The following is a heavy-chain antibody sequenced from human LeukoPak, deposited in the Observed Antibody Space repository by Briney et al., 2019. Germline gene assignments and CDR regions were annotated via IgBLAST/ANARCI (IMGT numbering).Heavy chain of an antibody. V-gene: IGHV4-59*01. J-gene: IGHJ4*02. CDR1: GGFNTHYY. D-gene: IGHD3-22*01. Sequence: PSETLSPTCSVSGGFNTHYYWSWIRQPPGKGLEWIGYIYHSGSTKYNPSLKSRVTISVDTSKNHFSLKLSSVTAADTAVYYCARGQWLPVFDFWGQGTLVTVSS. CDR3: ARGQWLPVFDF. CDR2: IYHSGST.